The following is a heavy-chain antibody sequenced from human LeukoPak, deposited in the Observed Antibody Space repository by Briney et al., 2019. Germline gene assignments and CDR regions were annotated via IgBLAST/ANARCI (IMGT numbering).Heavy chain of an antibody. CDR2: ISTSGSNK. J-gene: IGHJ4*02. D-gene: IGHD2-15*01. CDR1: GFTFNNYA. V-gene: IGHV3-30-3*01. CDR3: ARVKRDCSGGSCYSYDY. Sequence: GGSLRLSCAASGFTFNNYAMHWVRQAPGKGLEWVALISTSGSNKVYANFVKGRLTISRDNSKDTLYLEINSLSSEDTAVYYCARVKRDCSGGSCYSYDYWGQGTLVTVSS.